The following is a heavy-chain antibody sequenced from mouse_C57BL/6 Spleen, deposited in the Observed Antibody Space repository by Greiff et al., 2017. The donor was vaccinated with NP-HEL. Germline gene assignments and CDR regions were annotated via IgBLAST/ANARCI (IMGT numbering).Heavy chain of an antibody. V-gene: IGHV1-69*01. CDR2: IDPSDSYT. Sequence: QVQLQQSGAELVMPGASVKLSCKASGYTFTSYWMHWVKQRPGQGLEWIGEIDPSDSYTNYNQKFKGKSTLTVDKSSSTAYMQLSSLTSEDSAVYDCARGTGSFDYWGQGTTLTVSS. J-gene: IGHJ2*01. D-gene: IGHD4-1*01. CDR3: ARGTGSFDY. CDR1: GYTFTSYW.